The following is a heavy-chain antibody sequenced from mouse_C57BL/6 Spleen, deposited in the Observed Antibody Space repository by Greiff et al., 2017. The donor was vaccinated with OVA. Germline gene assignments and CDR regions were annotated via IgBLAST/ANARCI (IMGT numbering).Heavy chain of an antibody. CDR1: GFNITNTY. V-gene: IGHV14-3*01. CDR3: ARITTVVASVDY. Sequence: EVQLQQSVAELVRPGDSVKLSCTASGFNITNTYMHWVKQRPEQGLEWIGRIDPANGNTKYAPKFQGKATITADTSYNTSYLQLISLTAEDTAIYYCARITTVVASVDYWGQGTTLTVSS. D-gene: IGHD1-1*01. CDR2: IDPANGNT. J-gene: IGHJ2*01.